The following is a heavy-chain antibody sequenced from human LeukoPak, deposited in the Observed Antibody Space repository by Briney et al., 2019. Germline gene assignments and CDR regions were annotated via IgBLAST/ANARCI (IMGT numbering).Heavy chain of an antibody. V-gene: IGHV3-30*02. J-gene: IGHJ4*02. CDR3: ARDVQDRYCSGGSCSEHNY. CDR2: IRYDGSNK. Sequence: GGSLRLSCAASGFTFSSYGMHWVRQAPGKGLEGVAFIRYDGSNKYYADSVKGRFTISRDNSKNTLHLQMNSLRAEDTAVYYCARDVQDRYCSGGSCSEHNYWGQGTLVTVSS. CDR1: GFTFSSYG. D-gene: IGHD2-15*01.